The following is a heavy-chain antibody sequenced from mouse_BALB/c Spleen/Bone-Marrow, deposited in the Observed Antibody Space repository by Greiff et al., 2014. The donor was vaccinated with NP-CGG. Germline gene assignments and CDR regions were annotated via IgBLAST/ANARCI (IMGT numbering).Heavy chain of an antibody. V-gene: IGHV1-14*01. D-gene: IGHD2-10*02. CDR1: GYTFTSYV. J-gene: IGHJ2*01. CDR2: IHPYNDGT. CDR3: ARTILGYYFDY. Sequence: VQLKQSGPEPVKPGASVKMSCKASGYTFTSYVMHWVKQKPGQDLEWIGYIHPYNDGTKYNERFKGKATLTSDKSSSTAYMELSSLTSEDSAVYYCARTILGYYFDYWGQGTTLTVSS.